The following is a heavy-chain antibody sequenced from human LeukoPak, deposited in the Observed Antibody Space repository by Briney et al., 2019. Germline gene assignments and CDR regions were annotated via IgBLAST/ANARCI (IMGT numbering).Heavy chain of an antibody. V-gene: IGHV3-9*01. Sequence: GGSLRLSCAASGFTFDDYAMHWVRQAPGNGLEWVSGISWNSGSIGYADSVKGRFTISRDNAKNSLYLQMNSLRAEDTALYYCAKDMGYNISHDAIDIWGQGTMVTVSS. CDR2: ISWNSGSI. J-gene: IGHJ3*02. CDR1: GFTFDDYA. CDR3: AKDMGYNISHDAIDI. D-gene: IGHD1-1*01.